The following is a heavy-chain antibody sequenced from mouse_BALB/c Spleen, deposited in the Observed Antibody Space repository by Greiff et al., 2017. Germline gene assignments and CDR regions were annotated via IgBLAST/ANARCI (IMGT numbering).Heavy chain of an antibody. D-gene: IGHD1-1*01. J-gene: IGHJ4*01. CDR3: ARSYYYGSSYYAMDY. CDR1: GYSITSDYA. Sequence: EVQGVESGPGLVKPSQSLSLTCTVTGYSITSDYAWNWIRQFPGNKLEWMGYISYSGSTSYNPSLKSRISITRDTSKNQFFLQLNSVTTEDTATYYCARSYYYGSSYYAMDYWGQGTSVTVSS. CDR2: ISYSGST. V-gene: IGHV3-2*02.